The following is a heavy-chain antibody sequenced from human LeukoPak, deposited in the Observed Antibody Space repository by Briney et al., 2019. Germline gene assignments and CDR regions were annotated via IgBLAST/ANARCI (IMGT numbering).Heavy chain of an antibody. CDR3: AKTTPMAFDI. CDR2: IFYSGST. Sequence: SQTLSLTCAVSGGSISSGGYSWSWIRQPPGKGLERIGYIFYSGSTYYNPSLKSRVTMSLDTSKNQFSLKLSSVTAADTSVFYCAKTTPMAFDIWGQGTMVTVSS. J-gene: IGHJ3*02. CDR1: GGSISSGGYS. D-gene: IGHD1-7*01. V-gene: IGHV4-30-4*07.